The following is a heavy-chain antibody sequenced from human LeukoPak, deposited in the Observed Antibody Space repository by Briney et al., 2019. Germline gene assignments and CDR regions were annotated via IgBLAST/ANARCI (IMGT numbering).Heavy chain of an antibody. CDR3: VKESEDIYSYSDH. CDR1: GFTFSNYG. V-gene: IGHV3-64D*06. Sequence: GGSLRLSCSASGFTFSNYGLDWVRQAPGKGMEFVSAITANGGSTYYADSGKGKFIISRDNSKNTLDRQMSSLREDETAVYFCVKESEDIYSYSDHWGQGTLVTVSS. CDR2: ITANGGST. D-gene: IGHD2-21*01. J-gene: IGHJ4*02.